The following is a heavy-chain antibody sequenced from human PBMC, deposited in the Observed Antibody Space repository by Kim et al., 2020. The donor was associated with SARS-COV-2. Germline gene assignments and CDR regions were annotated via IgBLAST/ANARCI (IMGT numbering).Heavy chain of an antibody. V-gene: IGHV1-3*01. J-gene: IGHJ4*02. D-gene: IGHD1-26*01. Sequence: ASVKVSCKTSGYSFTRFPVNWVRQAPGRGLEWVGWINPGSGDIRYSQRFQGRVTITRDTSATTAYMELSSLTSEDTGVYYCARDLRSSTDYPTGDFWGQGTLIIVSA. CDR1: GYSFTRFP. CDR2: INPGSGDI. CDR3: ARDLRSSTDYPTGDF.